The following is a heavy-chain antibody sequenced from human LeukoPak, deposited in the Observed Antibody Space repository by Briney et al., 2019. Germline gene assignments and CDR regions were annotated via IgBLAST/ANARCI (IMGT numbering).Heavy chain of an antibody. J-gene: IGHJ4*02. CDR1: GFTFSSYA. D-gene: IGHD2-15*01. Sequence: GGSLRLSCAASGFTFSSYAMHWVRQAPGKGLEWVAVIWYDGSNKYYADSVKGRFTISRDNSKNTLYLQMNSLRAEDTAVYYCAKDRWRSGGSGGGDYWDQGTLVTVSS. CDR2: IWYDGSNK. CDR3: AKDRWRSGGSGGGDY. V-gene: IGHV3-33*06.